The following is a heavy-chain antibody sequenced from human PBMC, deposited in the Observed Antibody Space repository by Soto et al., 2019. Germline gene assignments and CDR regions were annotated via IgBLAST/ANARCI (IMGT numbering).Heavy chain of an antibody. CDR3: AREGDYGTSYYFDY. Sequence: QVQLQQWGAGLLKPSETLSLTCAVYGGSFSGYYWSWIRQPPGKGLEWIGEIKHSGSTNYNPSLKSRVTISVDTSKNQFSLKLSSVTAADTAVYYCAREGDYGTSYYFDYWGQGSLVTVSS. J-gene: IGHJ4*02. CDR1: GGSFSGYY. CDR2: IKHSGST. D-gene: IGHD4-17*01. V-gene: IGHV4-34*01.